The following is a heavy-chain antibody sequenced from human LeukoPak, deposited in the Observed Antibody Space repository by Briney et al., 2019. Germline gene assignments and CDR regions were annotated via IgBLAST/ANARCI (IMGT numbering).Heavy chain of an antibody. J-gene: IGHJ4*02. CDR1: GFTFSSYG. CDR3: ARRGAVAGSPFDY. CDR2: IWYDGSNK. D-gene: IGHD6-19*01. Sequence: GRSLRLSCAASGFTFSSYGMHWVRQAPGKGLEWVAVIWYDGSNKYYADSVKGRFTISRDNSKSTLYLQMNSLRAEDTAVYYCARRGAVAGSPFDYWGQGTLVTVSS. V-gene: IGHV3-33*01.